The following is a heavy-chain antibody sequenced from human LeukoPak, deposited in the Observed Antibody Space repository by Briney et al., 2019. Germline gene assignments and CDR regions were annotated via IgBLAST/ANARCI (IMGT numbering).Heavy chain of an antibody. D-gene: IGHD6-13*01. J-gene: IGHJ4*02. CDR3: AKEGIAAAGTGFDY. CDR2: IWYDGSNK. V-gene: IGHV3-33*06. Sequence: PGGSLRLSCAASGFTFSSYGMHWVRQAPGKWLEWVAVIWYDGSNKYYADSVKGRFTISRDNSKNTLYLQMNSLRAEDTAVYYCAKEGIAAAGTGFDYWGQGTLVTVSS. CDR1: GFTFSSYG.